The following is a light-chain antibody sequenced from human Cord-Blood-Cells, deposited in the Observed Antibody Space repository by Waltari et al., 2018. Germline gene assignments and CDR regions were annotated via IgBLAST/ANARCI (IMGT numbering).Light chain of an antibody. CDR1: SGSIASNY. V-gene: IGLV6-57*01. CDR3: QSYDSSNVV. CDR2: EDN. Sequence: NFMLTQPHSVSESPGKTVTISCTRSSGSIASNYVQWYQQRPGSSPTTVIYEDNQRPSGFPDRFSVSIDSSSTSASLTISGLKTDDEADYYCQSYDSSNVVFGGGTKLTVL. J-gene: IGLJ2*01.